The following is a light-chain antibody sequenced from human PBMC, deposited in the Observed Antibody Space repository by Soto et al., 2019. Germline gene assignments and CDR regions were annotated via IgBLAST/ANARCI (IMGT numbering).Light chain of an antibody. CDR2: DAS. J-gene: IGKJ2*01. V-gene: IGKV3-11*01. CDR1: QSVSSY. Sequence: EIVLTQSPATLSLSPGERATLSCRASQSVSSYLAWYQQKPGQAPRLLIYDASNRATGLPARFSGSGSGTDFPLTISSLEPEDFAVYYCQQRSNWPPGYTFGQGTKLEIK. CDR3: QQRSNWPPGYT.